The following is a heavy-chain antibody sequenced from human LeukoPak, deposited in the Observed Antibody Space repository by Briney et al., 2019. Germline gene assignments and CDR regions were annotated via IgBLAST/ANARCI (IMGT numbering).Heavy chain of an antibody. D-gene: IGHD6-19*01. J-gene: IGHJ4*02. Sequence: GGSLRLSCAASGFTFSDYDMHWVRQVTGKGLEWVSTINSVGVTYYPDSVKGRFTISREDDKDSLYLQMNSLRVGDTAVYYCAREAWGSAWQYVDYWGQGTLVTVSS. V-gene: IGHV3-13*04. CDR2: INSVGVT. CDR3: AREAWGSAWQYVDY. CDR1: GFTFSDYD.